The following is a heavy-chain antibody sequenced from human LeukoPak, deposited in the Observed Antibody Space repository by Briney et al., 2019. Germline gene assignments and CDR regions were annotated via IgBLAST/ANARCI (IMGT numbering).Heavy chain of an antibody. CDR2: ISYDGSNK. CDR3: AKGSPSLRFLDWLAFGEFDH. Sequence: GRSLRLSCAASGFTFSSYAMHWVRQAPGKGLEWVAVISYDGSNKYYADSVKGRFTISRDNSKNTLYLQMNSLRAEDTAVYYCAKGSPSLRFLDWLAFGEFDHWGQGTLVTVSS. D-gene: IGHD3/OR15-3a*01. CDR1: GFTFSSYA. J-gene: IGHJ4*02. V-gene: IGHV3-30-3*01.